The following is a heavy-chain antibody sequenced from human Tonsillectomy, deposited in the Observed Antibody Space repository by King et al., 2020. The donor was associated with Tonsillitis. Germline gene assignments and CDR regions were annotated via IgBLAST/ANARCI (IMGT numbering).Heavy chain of an antibody. V-gene: IGHV3-74*01. CDR1: GFPFSSYW. CDR2: IKSDGRST. CDR3: AREDGYTSSWYDAFDI. D-gene: IGHD6-13*01. Sequence: VQLVESGGGLVQPGGSLRLSCAASGFPFSSYWMYWVRQAPGKGLVWVSRIKSDGRSTSYADSVKGRFTISRDNDKNTLYLQMNSLRAEDTAVYYCAREDGYTSSWYDAFDIWGQGTMVTVSS. J-gene: IGHJ3*02.